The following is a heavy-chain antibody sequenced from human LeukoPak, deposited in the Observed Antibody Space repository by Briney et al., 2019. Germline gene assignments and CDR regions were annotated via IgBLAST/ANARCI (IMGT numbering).Heavy chain of an antibody. CDR1: GFIFSPYA. CDR3: VKDRWVDH. D-gene: IGHD6-13*01. CDR2: ISSEGKTT. J-gene: IGHJ4*02. V-gene: IGHV3-64D*06. Sequence: GGSLRLSCSASGFIFSPYAMHWVRQAPGKGLEYVSSISSEGKTTYYADSVKGRFTISRDNSKITLYLQMSSLRPEDTAVYYCVKDRWVDHWGQGTLVTVSS.